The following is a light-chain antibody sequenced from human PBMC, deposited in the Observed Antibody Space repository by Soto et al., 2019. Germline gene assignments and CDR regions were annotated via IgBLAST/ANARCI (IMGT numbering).Light chain of an antibody. V-gene: IGKV1-5*01. CDR2: DVS. Sequence: DIQMTQSPCTLSTSVRDRVTITCRASQSITTWSTWYQQKPGKAPKLLIYDVSTWHSGGPSRFGASGSGTEFTLTICSLRREGVGTYYYQDCNNYSWTFGQGTKVDIK. CDR1: QSITTW. CDR3: QDCNNYSWT. J-gene: IGKJ1*01.